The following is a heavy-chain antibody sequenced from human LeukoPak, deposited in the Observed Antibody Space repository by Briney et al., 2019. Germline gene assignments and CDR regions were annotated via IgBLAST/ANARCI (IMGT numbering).Heavy chain of an antibody. CDR2: VDTSGDAT. D-gene: IGHD3-22*01. CDR3: AGSLSSSGYYRFSH. Sequence: PGGSLRLSCAASGFTFSSYAMNWVRHAPGKGLEWVSAVDTSGDATYYADSVKGRFTISRDNSKDTLYLQMNGLRGDDTAVYFCAGSLSSSGYYRFSHWSQGTLVTVSS. J-gene: IGHJ4*02. CDR1: GFTFSSYA. V-gene: IGHV3-23*01.